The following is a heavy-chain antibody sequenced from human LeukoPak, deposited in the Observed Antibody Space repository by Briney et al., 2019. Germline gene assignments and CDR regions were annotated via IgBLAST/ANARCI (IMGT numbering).Heavy chain of an antibody. Sequence: GGSLRLSCAASGFTFSSYWMSWVRQAPGKGLEWVANIKQDGSEKYYVDSVKGRFTISRDNAKNSLYLQMNSLRAEDTAVYYCARDTPGIAAAGNPDYWGQGTLVTVSS. CDR1: GFTFSSYW. V-gene: IGHV3-7*01. CDR2: IKQDGSEK. J-gene: IGHJ4*02. CDR3: ARDTPGIAAAGNPDY. D-gene: IGHD6-13*01.